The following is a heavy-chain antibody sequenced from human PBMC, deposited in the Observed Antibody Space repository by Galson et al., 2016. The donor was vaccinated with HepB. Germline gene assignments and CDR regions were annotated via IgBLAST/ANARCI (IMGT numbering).Heavy chain of an antibody. CDR1: GFIFSSYA. V-gene: IGHV3-23*01. D-gene: IGHD5-12*01. J-gene: IGHJ4*02. CDR3: AEDWGVATTTHFDY. Sequence: SLRLSCAASGFIFSSYAMSWVRQAPGKGLEWVSGLSGSDGSTYYADSVKGRFTTSRDNSKNTLYLQMNSLRAEDTAVYYCAEDWGVATTTHFDYWGQGILVIVSS. CDR2: LSGSDGST.